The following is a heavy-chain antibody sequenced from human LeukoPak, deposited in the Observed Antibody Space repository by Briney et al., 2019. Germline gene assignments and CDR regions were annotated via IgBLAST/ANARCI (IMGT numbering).Heavy chain of an antibody. CDR1: GYTSTSYG. CDR3: ARRSQEQQLVLYYYYYMDV. V-gene: IGHV1-18*01. J-gene: IGHJ6*03. D-gene: IGHD6-13*01. Sequence: ASVKVSCKASGYTSTSYGISWVRQAPGQGLEWMGWISAYNGNTNYAQKLQGRVTMTTDTSTSTAYMELRSLRSDDTAVYYCARRSQEQQLVLYYYYYMDVWGKGTTVTVSS. CDR2: ISAYNGNT.